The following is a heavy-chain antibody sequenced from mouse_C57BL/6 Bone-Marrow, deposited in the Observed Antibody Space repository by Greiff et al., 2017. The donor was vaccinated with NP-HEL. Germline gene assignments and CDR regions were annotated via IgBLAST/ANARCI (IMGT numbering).Heavy chain of an antibody. CDR2: IYPSDGST. CDR1: GYTFTDHT. J-gene: IGHJ3*01. Sequence: VQLQQSDAELVKPGASVKISCKVSGYTFTDHTIHWMKQRPEQGLEWIGYIYPSDGSTKYTEKFKGKAPLTADKSSSTAYMQLNSLTSEDSAVYFCARRYYGSSYVWFAYWGQGTLVTVSA. CDR3: ARRYYGSSYVWFAY. V-gene: IGHV1-78*01. D-gene: IGHD1-1*01.